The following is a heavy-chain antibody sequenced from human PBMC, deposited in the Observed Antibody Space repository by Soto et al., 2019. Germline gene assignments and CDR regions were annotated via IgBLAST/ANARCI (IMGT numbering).Heavy chain of an antibody. J-gene: IGHJ4*02. D-gene: IGHD3-16*01. Sequence: SETLSLTCTVSGGSMSSHYWTWLRQPPGKGLEWIGYISYSGSTYYNPSLKSRVTISADTSRNQFSLKLSSVIAADTTVYYCARADPDASVGYWGQGTLVTVSS. CDR2: ISYSGST. V-gene: IGHV4-59*11. CDR3: ARADPDASVGY. CDR1: GGSMSSHY.